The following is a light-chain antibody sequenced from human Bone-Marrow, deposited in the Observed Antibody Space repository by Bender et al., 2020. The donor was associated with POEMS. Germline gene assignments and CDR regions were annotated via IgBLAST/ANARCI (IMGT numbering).Light chain of an antibody. V-gene: IGLV1-44*01. CDR3: AAWDDSMNYV. CDR2: SSH. Sequence: QSVLTQPPSASGTPGQRVTISCSGGSSNIGAHAVNWYQHLPGTAPKLLIYSSHRRPSEVPDRFSGSRSGTSASLAISGLQSEDEADYYCAAWDDSMNYVFGTGTQVTVL. CDR1: SSNIGAHA. J-gene: IGLJ1*01.